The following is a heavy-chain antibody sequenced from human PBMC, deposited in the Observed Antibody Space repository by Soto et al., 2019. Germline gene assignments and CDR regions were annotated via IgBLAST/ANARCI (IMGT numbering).Heavy chain of an antibody. V-gene: IGHV3-66*01. CDR1: VLTVSANF. D-gene: IGHD2-2*01. Sequence: GGSLRLSCAVSVLTVSANFMSWVRQAPGKGLEWVSVVYSGGITNYADSVKGRFTISRDNSKNTLYLQLNSLRAEDTAVYYCARVSCSSTSCYGIDYWGQGTPVTVSS. CDR2: VYSGGIT. CDR3: ARVSCSSTSCYGIDY. J-gene: IGHJ4*02.